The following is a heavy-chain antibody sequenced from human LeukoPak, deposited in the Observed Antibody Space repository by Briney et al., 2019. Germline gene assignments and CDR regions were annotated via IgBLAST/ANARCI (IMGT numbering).Heavy chain of an antibody. D-gene: IGHD1-26*01. J-gene: IGHJ4*02. V-gene: IGHV1-2*02. Sequence: ASVQVSCQASGYTFTGYYMHWVRLDPGQGLEWMGWINPNSCGTNYAQKFEGRVTMTRDTSIGTAYMELSRLRSDDMAVYYCARARLNSPIEDWGQGTLVTVSS. CDR2: INPNSCGT. CDR1: GYTFTGYY. CDR3: ARARLNSPIED.